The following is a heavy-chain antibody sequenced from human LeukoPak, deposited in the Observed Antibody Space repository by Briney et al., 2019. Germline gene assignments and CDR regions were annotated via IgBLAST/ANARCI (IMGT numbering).Heavy chain of an antibody. CDR3: ARRRPQQWLAVYYYYYGMDV. CDR2: MNPNSGNT. D-gene: IGHD6-19*01. Sequence: ASVKVSCKASGYTFTSYDINWVRQATGQGLEWMGWMNPNSGNTGYAQKFQGRVTMTRNTSISTAYMELSSLRSEDTAVCYCARRRPQQWLAVYYYYYGMDVWGQGTTVTVSS. V-gene: IGHV1-8*01. J-gene: IGHJ6*02. CDR1: GYTFTSYD.